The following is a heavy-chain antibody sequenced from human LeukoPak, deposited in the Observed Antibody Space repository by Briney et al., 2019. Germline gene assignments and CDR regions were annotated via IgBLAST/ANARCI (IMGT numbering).Heavy chain of an antibody. CDR3: ARDYRINGYYPVNA. CDR2: ISGSGDTR. Sequence: GGSLRLSCAASGFSFSDYYMTWIRQAPGKGLEWVSYISGSGDTRYYADSVKGRFIISRDNAEKSLYLQMNSLRAEDTAVYYCARDYRINGYYPVNAWGQGTLVTVSS. D-gene: IGHD3-22*01. CDR1: GFSFSDYY. J-gene: IGHJ5*02. V-gene: IGHV3-11*01.